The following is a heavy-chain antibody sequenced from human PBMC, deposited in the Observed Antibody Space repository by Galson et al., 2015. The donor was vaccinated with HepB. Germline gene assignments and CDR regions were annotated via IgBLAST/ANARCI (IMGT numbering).Heavy chain of an antibody. D-gene: IGHD3-22*01. CDR3: ARDRDYDSSGYYYGPGAFDI. V-gene: IGHV3-11*05. CDR2: ISSSSSYT. J-gene: IGHJ3*02. Sequence: SLRLSCAASGFTFSDYYMSWIRQAPGKGLEWVSYISSSSSYTNYVDSVKGRFTISRDNAKNSLYLQMNSLRAEDTAVYYCARDRDYDSSGYYYGPGAFDIWGQGTMVTVSS. CDR1: GFTFSDYY.